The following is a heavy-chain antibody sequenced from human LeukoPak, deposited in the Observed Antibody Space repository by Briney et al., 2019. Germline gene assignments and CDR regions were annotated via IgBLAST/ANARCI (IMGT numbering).Heavy chain of an antibody. D-gene: IGHD1-26*01. V-gene: IGHV1-46*01. CDR2: INPSGGST. J-gene: IGHJ4*02. CDR3: ARADAVGATTSYYFDY. Sequence: GASVKVSCKASGYTFTSYYMHWVRQAPGQGLEWMGIINPSGGSTSYAQKFQGRVTMTRDMSTSTVYMELSSLRSEDTAVYYCARADAVGATTSYYFDYWGQGTLVTVSS. CDR1: GYTFTSYY.